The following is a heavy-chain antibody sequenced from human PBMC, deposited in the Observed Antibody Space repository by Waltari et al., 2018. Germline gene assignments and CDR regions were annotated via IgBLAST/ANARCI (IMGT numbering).Heavy chain of an antibody. CDR3: ARGVGSPGDF. V-gene: IGHV5-10-1*03. Sequence: EVHLVQSGAEVKKPGESRKISCKGSGYSFTNYWINWVRQMPGKGLEWMGRIDPSDSETNYSPSFQGHVTISADKSTNTAYLQWSTLKASDTAMYYCARGVGSPGDFWGQGTLVTVSS. J-gene: IGHJ4*02. CDR1: GYSFTNYW. D-gene: IGHD2-8*01. CDR2: IDPSDSET.